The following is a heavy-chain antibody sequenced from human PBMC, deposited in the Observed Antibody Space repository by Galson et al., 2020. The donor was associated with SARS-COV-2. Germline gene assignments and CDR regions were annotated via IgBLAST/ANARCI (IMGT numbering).Heavy chain of an antibody. CDR3: AKSSERVSITVYVVSFPEHFDY. CDR2: ISGSGATT. V-gene: IGHV3-23*01. D-gene: IGHD3-22*01. Sequence: TGGSLRLSCAASGFTFTTYAMSWVRQAPGKGLEWVATISGSGATTYYADSAKGRFTISKDNSKNTLNLQINSLRLEDTAVYYCAKSSERVSITVYVVSFPEHFDYWGPEPWSPSPQ. J-gene: IGHJ4*01. CDR1: GFTFTTYA.